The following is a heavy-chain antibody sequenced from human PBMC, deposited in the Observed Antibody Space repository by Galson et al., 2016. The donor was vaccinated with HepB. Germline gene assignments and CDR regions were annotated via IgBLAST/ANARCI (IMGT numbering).Heavy chain of an antibody. CDR1: GASVTTGNYR. D-gene: IGHD4-17*01. CDR2: IYYIGNT. J-gene: IGHJ4*02. V-gene: IGHV4-61*01. Sequence: ETLSLTCTVSGASVTTGNYRWSWIRRPPGKSLEWLGYIYYIGNTKYNPSVESRVTMLIDTSKNQFSLRLTSVTAADTAVYYCAASVPDFGDYVSFDFWGRGTLVTVSS. CDR3: AASVPDFGDYVSFDF.